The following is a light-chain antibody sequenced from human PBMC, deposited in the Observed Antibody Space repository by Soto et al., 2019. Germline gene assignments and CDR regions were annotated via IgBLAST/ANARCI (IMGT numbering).Light chain of an antibody. CDR1: SSDVGGYNY. J-gene: IGLJ3*02. CDR3: TSYTSNTTWV. V-gene: IGLV2-8*01. CDR2: EVN. Sequence: QSALTQPPSASGSPGQSVAISCTGTSSDVGGYNYVSWYQQHPGKAPKLMIYEVNKRPSGVPDRFSASKSGNTASLTISGLQAEDEADYYCTSYTSNTTWVFGGGTKVTVL.